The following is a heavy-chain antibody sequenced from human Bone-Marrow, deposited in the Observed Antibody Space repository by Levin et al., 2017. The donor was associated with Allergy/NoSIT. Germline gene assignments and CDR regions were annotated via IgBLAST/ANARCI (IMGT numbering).Heavy chain of an antibody. D-gene: IGHD6-19*01. V-gene: IGHV3-48*03. J-gene: IGHJ2*01. CDR3: AGKPLSSWLDWYVDL. Sequence: RAGGSLRLSCIASGFSFNTYEMNWVRQAPGKGLEWISYICGSGNTVYYADSVKGRFTISRDNARNSLYLHMNSLRPEDTAVYYCAGKPLSSWLDWYVDLCGRGALVTVSS. CDR2: ICGSGNTV. CDR1: GFSFNTYE.